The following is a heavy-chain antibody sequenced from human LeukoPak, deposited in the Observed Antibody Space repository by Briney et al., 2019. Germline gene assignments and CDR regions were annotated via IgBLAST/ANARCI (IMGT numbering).Heavy chain of an antibody. CDR1: GGSFSGYY. CDR3: ARQFTSVFFDY. J-gene: IGHJ4*02. Sequence: SETLSLTRAVYGGSFSGYYWSWIRQPPGKGLEWIGEINHSGSTNYNPSLKSRVTISVDTSKNQFSLKLSSVTAADTAVYYCARQFTSVFFDYWGQGTLVTVSS. D-gene: IGHD2-2*01. V-gene: IGHV4-34*01. CDR2: INHSGST.